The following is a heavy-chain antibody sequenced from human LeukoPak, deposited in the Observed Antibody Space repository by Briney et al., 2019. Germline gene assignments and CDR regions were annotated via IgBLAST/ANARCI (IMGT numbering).Heavy chain of an antibody. CDR3: ARSLGSGGLMDV. V-gene: IGHV3-13*01. J-gene: IGHJ6*03. D-gene: IGHD1-26*01. Sequence: GGSLRLSCAASGFTFNSYDMHWVRQATGKGLEWVSAIGTAGDTYYPGSVKGRFTISRENAKNSLYLQMNSLRAGDTAVYYCARSLGSGGLMDVWGKGTTVTVSS. CDR2: IGTAGDT. CDR1: GFTFNSYD.